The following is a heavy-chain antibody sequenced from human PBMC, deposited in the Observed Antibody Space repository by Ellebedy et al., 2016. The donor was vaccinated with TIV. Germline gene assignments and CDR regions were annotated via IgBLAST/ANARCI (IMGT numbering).Heavy chain of an antibody. D-gene: IGHD4-23*01. CDR1: GFTFTNYW. CDR2: IKQDGSEK. J-gene: IGHJ6*02. CDR3: ARDDFGGDHYYYYYGLDV. V-gene: IGHV3-7*01. Sequence: GESLKISCAASGFTFTNYWMTWVRQAPGKGLKWVANIKQDGSEKYYVDSVKGRFTISRDNANNSVFLQVNSLRAEDTAVYYCARDDFGGDHYYYYYGLDVWGQGTTVIVSS.